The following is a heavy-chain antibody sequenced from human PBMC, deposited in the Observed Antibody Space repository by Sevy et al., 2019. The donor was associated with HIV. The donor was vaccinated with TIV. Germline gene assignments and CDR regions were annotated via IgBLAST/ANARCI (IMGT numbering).Heavy chain of an antibody. CDR3: ARDLYDFWSGYYKGSMDV. J-gene: IGHJ6*02. D-gene: IGHD3-3*01. CDR1: GFTFSSYS. CDR2: ISSSSSTI. Sequence: WGSLRLSCAASGFTFSSYSMNWVRQAPGKGLEWVSYISSSSSTIYYADSVKGRFTISRDNAKNSLYLQMNSLRDEDTAMYYCARDLYDFWSGYYKGSMDVWGQGTTVTVSS. V-gene: IGHV3-48*02.